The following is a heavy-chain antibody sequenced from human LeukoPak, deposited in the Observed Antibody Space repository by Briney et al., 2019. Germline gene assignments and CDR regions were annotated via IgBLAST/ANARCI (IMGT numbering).Heavy chain of an antibody. CDR3: ARSDTYSSSWPFDY. D-gene: IGHD6-13*01. CDR1: GFTFSSYS. CDR2: ISSSSSYI. V-gene: IGHV3-21*01. J-gene: IGHJ4*02. Sequence: GGSLRLSCAASGFTFSSYSMNWVRQAPGKGLEWVSSISSSSSYIYYADSVKGRFTISRDNAKNSQYLQMNSLRAEDTAVYYCARSDTYSSSWPFDYWGQGTLVTVPS.